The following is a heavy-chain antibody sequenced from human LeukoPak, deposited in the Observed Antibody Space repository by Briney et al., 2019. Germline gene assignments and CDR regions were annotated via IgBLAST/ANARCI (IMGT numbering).Heavy chain of an antibody. CDR2: IYYSGTT. J-gene: IGHJ4*02. V-gene: IGHV4-61*08. Sequence: SQTLSLTCTVSGGSISSGDYYWSWIRQPPGKGLEWIGYIYYSGTTNYNPSLKGRVTISVDTSKSQFSLKLTSVTAADTAVYYCARHSPVYYDFDYWGQGTLVTVSS. CDR1: GGSISSGDYY. D-gene: IGHD3-10*01. CDR3: ARHSPVYYDFDY.